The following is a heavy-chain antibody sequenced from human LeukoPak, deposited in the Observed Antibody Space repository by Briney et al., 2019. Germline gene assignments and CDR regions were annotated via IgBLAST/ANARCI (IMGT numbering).Heavy chain of an antibody. J-gene: IGHJ4*02. CDR2: IQSDGSNT. CDR3: AKDHYYDANFDY. CDR1: GFTFSTYG. Sequence: PGGSLRLSCATSGFTFSTYGMHWVRQAPGKGLEWVAFIQSDGSNTYYADSVKGRFTISRDNSKNTLYLQMTILRPEDTSFYYCAKDHYYDANFDYWGRGTLVTVSS. V-gene: IGHV3-30*02. D-gene: IGHD3-3*01.